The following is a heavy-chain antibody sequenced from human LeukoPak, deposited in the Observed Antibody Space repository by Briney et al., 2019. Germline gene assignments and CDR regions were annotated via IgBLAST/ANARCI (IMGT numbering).Heavy chain of an antibody. Sequence: GGSLRLSCTASGFTFSRNWMSWVRQAPGRGLEWVANIKQNGTEKSYVDSVKGRFTISRDDAQKSMYLQMNNLRVDDTAVYYCADPGVGYWGQGTLVTVSS. CDR3: ADPGVGY. CDR1: GFTFSRNW. V-gene: IGHV3-7*01. D-gene: IGHD2-8*01. J-gene: IGHJ4*02. CDR2: IKQNGTEK.